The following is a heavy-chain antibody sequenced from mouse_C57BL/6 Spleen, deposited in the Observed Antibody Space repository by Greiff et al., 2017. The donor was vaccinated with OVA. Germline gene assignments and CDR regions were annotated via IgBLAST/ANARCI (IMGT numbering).Heavy chain of an antibody. D-gene: IGHD1-1*01. Sequence: QVQLQQSGAELVRPGASVKLSCKASGYTFTDYYINWVKQRPGQGLEWIARIYPGSGNTYYNEKFKGKATLTAEKSSSTAYMQLSSLTSEDSAVYFCARSYYGAMDYWGQGTSVTVSS. CDR3: ARSYYGAMDY. CDR1: GYTFTDYY. CDR2: IYPGSGNT. V-gene: IGHV1-76*01. J-gene: IGHJ4*01.